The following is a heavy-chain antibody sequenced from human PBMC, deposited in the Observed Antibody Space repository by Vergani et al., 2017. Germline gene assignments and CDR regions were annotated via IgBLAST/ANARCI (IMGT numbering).Heavy chain of an antibody. V-gene: IGHV2-5*01. Sequence: QSTLKESGPTLVKPTQTLTLTCTFFVFSPSTSGVAVGWIRQPPGKALEWLALIYWNDDKRYSPSLKSRLTITKDTSKNQVVLTMTNMYPVDTATYYCENSVGSTTNYYYYGMDVGGQGSTVTVSS. CDR2: IYWNDDK. D-gene: IGHD1-26*01. J-gene: IGHJ6*02. CDR1: VFSPSTSGVA. CDR3: ENSVGSTTNYYYYGMDV.